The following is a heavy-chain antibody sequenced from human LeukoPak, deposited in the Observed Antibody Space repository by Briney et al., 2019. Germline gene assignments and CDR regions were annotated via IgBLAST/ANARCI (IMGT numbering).Heavy chain of an antibody. D-gene: IGHD5-18*01. Sequence: SETLSLTCTVSGVSISSSNFYWGWIRQPPGQGLEWIGSIYYSGSTYYNPSLKSRVTISVDTSKNQFSLKLSSVTAADTAVYYCARQSTAIGTFDYWGQGTLVPVSS. CDR1: GVSISSSNFY. CDR3: ARQSTAIGTFDY. V-gene: IGHV4-39*01. J-gene: IGHJ4*02. CDR2: IYYSGST.